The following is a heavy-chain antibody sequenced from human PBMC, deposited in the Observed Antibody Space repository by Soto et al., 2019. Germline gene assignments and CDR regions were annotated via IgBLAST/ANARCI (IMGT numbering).Heavy chain of an antibody. D-gene: IGHD3-22*01. CDR2: IYYIGST. CDR3: ARVLFYDSSGYFDY. CDR1: GGSISSYY. J-gene: IGHJ4*02. V-gene: IGHV4-59*01. Sequence: LSLTCTVSGGSISSYYWSWIRQPPGKGLEWIGYIYYIGSTNYNPSLKSRVTISVDTSKNQFSLKLSSVTAADTAVYYCARVLFYDSSGYFDYWGQGTLVTVSS.